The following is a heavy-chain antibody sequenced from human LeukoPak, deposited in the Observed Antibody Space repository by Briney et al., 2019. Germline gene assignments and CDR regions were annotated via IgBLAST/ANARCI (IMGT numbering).Heavy chain of an antibody. J-gene: IGHJ4*02. CDR1: GLTLSSYR. CDR2: IGVSSSTL. Sequence: GGSLRPSWPASGLTLSSYRMTWARKPPGKGRGWDSYIGVSSSTLSYADSVTPRFKISRDKAKNSMYLQMNSLRAKDTAVYYCARDQPGFSTVEEYWGQGTLVTVSS. V-gene: IGHV3-48*01. CDR3: ARDQPGFSTVEEY. D-gene: IGHD4-23*01.